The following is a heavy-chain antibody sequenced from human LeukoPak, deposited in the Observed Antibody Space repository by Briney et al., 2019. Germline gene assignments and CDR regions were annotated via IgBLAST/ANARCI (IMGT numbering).Heavy chain of an antibody. D-gene: IGHD2-2*01. Sequence: GASVKVSCKASGFTFTSSAVRWARQARGQRLEWIGWIVVGSGNTNYAQKFQERVTITRDMSTSTAYMELSSLRSEDTAVYYCAATPGVVVPAAMWFYYYGMDVWGKGTTVTVSS. CDR2: IVVGSGNT. V-gene: IGHV1-58*01. CDR1: GFTFTSSA. CDR3: AATPGVVVPAAMWFYYYGMDV. J-gene: IGHJ6*04.